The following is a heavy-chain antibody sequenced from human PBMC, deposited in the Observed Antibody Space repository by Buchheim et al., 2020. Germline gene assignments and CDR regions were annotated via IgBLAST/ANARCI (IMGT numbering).Heavy chain of an antibody. Sequence: QVQLQESGPGLVKPSETLSLTCTVSGGSISSYYWSWIRQPPGKGLEWIGYIYYSGSTNYNPSLKSRVPISVDTSKNQFSLKLSSVTAADTAVYYCAREYYDFWSGTAGPYFDYWGQGTL. V-gene: IGHV4-59*01. CDR3: AREYYDFWSGTAGPYFDY. D-gene: IGHD3-3*01. CDR2: IYYSGST. CDR1: GGSISSYY. J-gene: IGHJ4*02.